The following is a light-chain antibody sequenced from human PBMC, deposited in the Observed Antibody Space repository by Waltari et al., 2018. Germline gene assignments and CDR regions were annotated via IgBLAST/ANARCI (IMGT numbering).Light chain of an antibody. J-gene: IGLJ2*01. CDR3: SSYTSSGTLV. Sequence: QSALTQPASVSGSPGQSIPISCSGTSHDIGSYNYISWYQQHPGRAPKLMIYDVSDRPSGLSDRFSGSKSGNTASLSISGLQAEDEADYYCSSYTSSGTLVFGGGTKLTVL. CDR2: DVS. CDR1: SHDIGSYNY. V-gene: IGLV2-14*03.